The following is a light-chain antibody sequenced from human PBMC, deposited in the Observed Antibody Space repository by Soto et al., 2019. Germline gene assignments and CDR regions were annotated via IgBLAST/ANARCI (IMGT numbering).Light chain of an antibody. CDR3: SSYAGSNNVYV. CDR2: GVT. J-gene: IGLJ1*01. V-gene: IGLV2-8*01. CDR1: SSDVGGYNY. Sequence: QSALTQPPSASGSPGQSVTISCTGTSSDVGGYNYVSWYQQHPGKGPKLMIYGVTKRPSGVPDRFSGSKSGNTASLTVSGLQDEDEADYYCSSYAGSNNVYVFGTGTKLTVL.